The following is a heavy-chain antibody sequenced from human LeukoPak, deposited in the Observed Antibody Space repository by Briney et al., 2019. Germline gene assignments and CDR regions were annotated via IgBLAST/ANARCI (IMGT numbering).Heavy chain of an antibody. CDR3: AKGHSGYDWSLVDY. J-gene: IGHJ4*02. D-gene: IGHD5-12*01. V-gene: IGHV3-30*02. CDR1: GFTFSNYG. Sequence: GGSLRLSCAASGFTFSNYGMHWVRQAPGKGLEWVAFIRYDVSNKYYADSVKARFTVSRDNSKNSLYLQMNSLRAEDTAVYYCAKGHSGYDWSLVDYWGQGTLVTVSS. CDR2: IRYDVSNK.